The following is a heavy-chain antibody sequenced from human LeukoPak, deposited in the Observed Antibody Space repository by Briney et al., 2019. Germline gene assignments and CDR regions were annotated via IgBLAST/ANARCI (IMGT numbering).Heavy chain of an antibody. CDR3: AREGPRGNSQFDY. J-gene: IGHJ4*02. CDR1: GITVSSNY. Sequence: GGSLRLSCAASGITVSSNYMTWVRQAPGKGLEWVSILYSNGNTYYADSVKDRFTISRDNSKNTLYLQMNSLRAEDTAVYYCAREGPRGNSQFDYWGQGTLVTVSS. CDR2: LYSNGNT. D-gene: IGHD2/OR15-2a*01. V-gene: IGHV3-66*01.